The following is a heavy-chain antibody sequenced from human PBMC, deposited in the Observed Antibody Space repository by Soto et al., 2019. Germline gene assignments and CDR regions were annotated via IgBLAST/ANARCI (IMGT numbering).Heavy chain of an antibody. V-gene: IGHV3-66*01. CDR2: IYSGGST. J-gene: IGHJ4*02. CDR3: ARDLYSYGDQIGYFYS. CDR1: GFTVSSNY. Sequence: EVQLVESGGGLVQPGGSLRLSCAASGFTVSSNYMSWVRQAPGKGLEWVSVIYSGGSTYYADSVKGRFTISRDNSKNTLCLQMNSLRTEDTAVYYCARDLYSYGDQIGYFYSWGQGTMVTFSS. D-gene: IGHD4-17*01.